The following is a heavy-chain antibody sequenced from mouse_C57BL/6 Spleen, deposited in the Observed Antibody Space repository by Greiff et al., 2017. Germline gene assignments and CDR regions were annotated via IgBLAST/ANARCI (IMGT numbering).Heavy chain of an antibody. CDR2: INPSTGGT. Sequence: VQLQQSGPELVKPGASVKISCKASGYSFTGYYMNWVKQSPEKSLEWIGEINPSTGGTTYNQKFKAKATLTVDKSSSTAYMQLKSLTSEDSAVYYCARRSWDYYGLDYWGQGTTLTVSS. V-gene: IGHV1-42*01. J-gene: IGHJ2*01. CDR3: ARRSWDYYGLDY. CDR1: GYSFTGYY. D-gene: IGHD1-1*01.